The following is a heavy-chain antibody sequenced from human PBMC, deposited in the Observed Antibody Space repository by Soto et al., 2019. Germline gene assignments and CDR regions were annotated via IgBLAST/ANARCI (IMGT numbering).Heavy chain of an antibody. CDR2: INHSGST. CDR3: ARVRKAAGYYYGMDV. CDR1: GGSFSGYY. V-gene: IGHV4-34*01. Sequence: QVQLQQWGAGLLKPSETLSLTCAVYGGSFSGYYWSWIRQPPGKGLEWIGEINHSGSTNYNPSLKSRVTISVDTSKNQFSLKLSSVTAADTAVYYCARVRKAAGYYYGMDVWGQGTTVTVSS. D-gene: IGHD6-13*01. J-gene: IGHJ6*02.